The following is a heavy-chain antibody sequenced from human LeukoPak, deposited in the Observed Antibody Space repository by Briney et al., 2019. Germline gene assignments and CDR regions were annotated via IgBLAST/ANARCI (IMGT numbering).Heavy chain of an antibody. V-gene: IGHV3-23*01. CDR1: GFTFSSYA. CDR3: ARVVYSYGQYYSDY. J-gene: IGHJ4*02. Sequence: PGGSLRLSCAASGFTFSSYAMSWVRQAPGKGLEWVSAITGSASSAYYADSVKGRFTISRDNSKNTLYLQMNSLRDEDTAVYYCARVVYSYGQYYSDYWGQGTLVPVSS. CDR2: ITGSASSA. D-gene: IGHD5-18*01.